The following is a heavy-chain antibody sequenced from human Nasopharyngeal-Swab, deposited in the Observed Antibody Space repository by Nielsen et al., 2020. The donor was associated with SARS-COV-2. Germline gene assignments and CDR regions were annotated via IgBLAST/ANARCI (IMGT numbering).Heavy chain of an antibody. CDR3: ARGYCSSTSCYYFDY. D-gene: IGHD2-2*01. V-gene: IGHV1-18*04. CDR2: ISAYNGNT. CDR1: GYTFTSYY. J-gene: IGHJ4*02. Sequence: ASVKVSCKASGYTFTSYYMHWVRQAPGQGLEWMGWISAYNGNTNYAQKLQGRVTMTTDTSTSTAYMELRSLRSDDTAVYYCARGYCSSTSCYYFDYWGQGTLVTVSS.